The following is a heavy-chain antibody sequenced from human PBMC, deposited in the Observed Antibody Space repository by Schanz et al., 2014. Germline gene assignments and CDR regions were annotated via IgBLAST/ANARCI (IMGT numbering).Heavy chain of an antibody. J-gene: IGHJ3*02. CDR3: ARDRGRGDLPGDI. Sequence: QVQLVESGGGLVKPGGSLRLSCAASGFTFRDYYMSWIRQHPGKGLEWIGFISYSGSTYYNPSLKSRVTISVDTSKNQFSLNLSSATAADTAVYYCARDRGRGDLPGDIWGQGTMVTVSS. V-gene: IGHV4-31*02. D-gene: IGHD4-17*01. CDR2: ISYSGST. CDR1: GFTFRDYY.